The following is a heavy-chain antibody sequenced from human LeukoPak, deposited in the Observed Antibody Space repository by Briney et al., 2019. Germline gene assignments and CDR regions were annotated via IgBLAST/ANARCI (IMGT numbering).Heavy chain of an antibody. V-gene: IGHV4-61*08. CDR2: IYYSGST. CDR3: ARIDFSGSGAFDI. Sequence: PSETLSLTCTVSGGSISSGGYYWSWIRQHPGKGLEWIGYIYYSGSTNYNPSLKSRVTISVDTSKNQFSLKLSSVTAADTAVYYCARIDFSGSGAFDIWGQGTMVTVSS. D-gene: IGHD3-3*01. J-gene: IGHJ3*02. CDR1: GGSISSGGYY.